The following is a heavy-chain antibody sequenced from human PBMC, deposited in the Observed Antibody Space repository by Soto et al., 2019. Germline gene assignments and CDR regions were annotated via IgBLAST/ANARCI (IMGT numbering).Heavy chain of an antibody. Sequence: PGGSLRLSCAASGFTFSSYSPNWVRQAPGKGLEWVSYISSSGSTIYYADSVKGRFTISRDNAKNSLYLQMNSLRAEETTVYYRVRGGSFDSWGQGPLVTVSS. CDR3: VRGGSFDS. D-gene: IGHD3-10*01. CDR1: GFTFSSYS. J-gene: IGHJ4*02. V-gene: IGHV3-48*01. CDR2: ISSSGSTI.